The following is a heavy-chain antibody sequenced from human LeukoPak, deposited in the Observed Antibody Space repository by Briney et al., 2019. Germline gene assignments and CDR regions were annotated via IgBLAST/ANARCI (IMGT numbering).Heavy chain of an antibody. D-gene: IGHD6-19*01. Sequence: PGGSLRLPCAASGFTFDDYAMHWVRQAPGKGLEWVSGISWNSGSIGYADSVKGRFTISRDNAKNSLYLQMNSLRAEDTALHYCAKDHLDSSGWYDYWGQGTLVTVSS. CDR2: ISWNSGSI. CDR3: AKDHLDSSGWYDY. V-gene: IGHV3-9*01. CDR1: GFTFDDYA. J-gene: IGHJ4*02.